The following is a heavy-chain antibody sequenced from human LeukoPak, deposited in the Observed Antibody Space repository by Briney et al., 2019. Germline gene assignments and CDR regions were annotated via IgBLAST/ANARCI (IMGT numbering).Heavy chain of an antibody. D-gene: IGHD1-7*01. CDR3: ARSGTAGSVDY. Sequence: GSLRLSCAASGFTFSSYWMSWVRQAPGKGLEWVANIKQDGSEKYYVDSVKGRFTISRDNAKNSLYLQMNSLTVEDTSIFYCARSGTAGSVDYWGQGTLVTVSS. CDR1: GFTFSSYW. J-gene: IGHJ4*02. CDR2: IKQDGSEK. V-gene: IGHV3-7*01.